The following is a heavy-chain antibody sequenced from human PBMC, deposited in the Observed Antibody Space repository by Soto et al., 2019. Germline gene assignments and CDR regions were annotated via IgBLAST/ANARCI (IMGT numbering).Heavy chain of an antibody. V-gene: IGHV4-31*03. CDR2: IYYSGST. CDR1: GGSISSGGYY. Sequence: SETLSLTCTVSGGSISSGGYYWSWIRQHPGKGLEWIGYIYYSGSTYYNPSLKSRVTISVDTPKNQFSLKLSSVTAADTAVYYCARWSLPAARGGYCSGGSCDDYWGQGTLVTVSS. CDR3: ARWSLPAARGGYCSGGSCDDY. D-gene: IGHD2-15*01. J-gene: IGHJ4*02.